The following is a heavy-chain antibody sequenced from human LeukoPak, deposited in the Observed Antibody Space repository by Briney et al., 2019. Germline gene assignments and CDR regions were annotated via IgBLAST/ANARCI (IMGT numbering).Heavy chain of an antibody. J-gene: IGHJ4*02. CDR1: GFTFSNYG. V-gene: IGHV3-21*01. D-gene: IGHD3-22*01. CDR3: ARESSGYFY. CDR2: ISSSSSFR. Sequence: GGSLRLSCAASGFTFSNYGMRWVRQAPGKGLEWVSSISSSSSFRYYADSVKGRFTISRDNAKNSLYLQMNSLRAEDTAVYYCARESSGYFYWGQGTLVTVSS.